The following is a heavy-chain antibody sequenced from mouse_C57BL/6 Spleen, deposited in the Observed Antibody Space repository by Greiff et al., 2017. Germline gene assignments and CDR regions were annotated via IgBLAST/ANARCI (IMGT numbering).Heavy chain of an antibody. V-gene: IGHV1-15*01. CDR3: TRSHYYGSSLWYFDV. CDR2: IDPETGGT. J-gene: IGHJ1*03. Sequence: VKLQESGAELVRPGASVTLSCKASGYTFTDYEMHWVKQTPVHGLEWIGAIDPETGGTAYNQKFKGKAILTADKSSSTAYMELRSLTSEDSAVYYCTRSHYYGSSLWYFDVWGTGTTVTVSS. D-gene: IGHD1-1*01. CDR1: GYTFTDYE.